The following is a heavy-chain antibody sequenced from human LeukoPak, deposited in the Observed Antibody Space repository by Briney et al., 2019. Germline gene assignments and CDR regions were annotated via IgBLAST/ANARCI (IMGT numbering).Heavy chain of an antibody. Sequence: GGSLRLSCAASGFTFTNPAMGWVRQAPGKGLEWVSVVSGSGDFIYYGDSVKGRFTISRDNSKNTLYLQMSSLRAEDTALYYCAKTRGGNPRYYFDYWGHGTLVTVSP. CDR2: VSGSGDFI. CDR3: AKTRGGNPRYYFDY. J-gene: IGHJ4*01. V-gene: IGHV3-23*01. CDR1: GFTFTNPA. D-gene: IGHD4-23*01.